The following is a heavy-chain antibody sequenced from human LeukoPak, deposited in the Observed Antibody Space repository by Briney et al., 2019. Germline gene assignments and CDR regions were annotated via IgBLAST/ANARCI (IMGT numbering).Heavy chain of an antibody. V-gene: IGHV3-74*01. CDR3: ARSQGPYDY. J-gene: IGHJ4*02. Sequence: GRSLRLSCAASGFTFSSYWMNWVRHAPGKGLVWVSRINGDGSSTNYADSVKGRFTISRDNAKNTLYLQLNSLRAEDTAIYYCARSQGPYDYWGQGTLVTVSS. CDR2: INGDGSST. CDR1: GFTFSSYW.